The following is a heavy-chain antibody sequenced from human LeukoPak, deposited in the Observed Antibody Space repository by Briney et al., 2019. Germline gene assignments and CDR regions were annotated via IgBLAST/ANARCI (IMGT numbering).Heavy chain of an antibody. CDR1: GGSISTYY. J-gene: IGHJ5*02. CDR3: ARGVVIAAAETRWFDP. Sequence: PSETLSLTCTVSGGSISTYYWNWIRQPPGKGLEWIGYIYYSGSTNYNPSLKSRVTISVDTSKNQFSLKLSSVTAADTAVYYCARGVVIAAAETRWFDPWGQGTLVTVSS. V-gene: IGHV4-59*12. CDR2: IYYSGST. D-gene: IGHD6-13*01.